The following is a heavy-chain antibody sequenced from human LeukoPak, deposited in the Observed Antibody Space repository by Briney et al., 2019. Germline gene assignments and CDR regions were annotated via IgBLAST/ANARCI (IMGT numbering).Heavy chain of an antibody. CDR3: ARAVVRGVIIHFDY. Sequence: PGGSLRLSCAASGLTVSSNYMSWVRQAPGKGLEWVSVIYTGGSTYYADSAKGRFTISRDNSKNTLYLQMHSLRAEDTAVYYCARAVVRGVIIHFDYWGQGTLVTVSS. J-gene: IGHJ4*02. CDR2: IYTGGST. CDR1: GLTVSSNY. V-gene: IGHV3-53*01. D-gene: IGHD3-10*01.